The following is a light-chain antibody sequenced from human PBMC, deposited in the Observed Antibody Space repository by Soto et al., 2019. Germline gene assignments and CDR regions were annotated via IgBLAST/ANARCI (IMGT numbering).Light chain of an antibody. CDR1: QGIRSY. CDR3: QQLNSYSQIT. Sequence: IQLTQSPSSLSASVGDRVTITCRASQGIRSYLALYQQKQGKAPKLLIYAASTLQSVVTSRFSGSGSGTYFTLTISSLQSEDFETYYCQQLNSYSQITFGGGTKVEIK. J-gene: IGKJ4*01. V-gene: IGKV1-9*01. CDR2: AAS.